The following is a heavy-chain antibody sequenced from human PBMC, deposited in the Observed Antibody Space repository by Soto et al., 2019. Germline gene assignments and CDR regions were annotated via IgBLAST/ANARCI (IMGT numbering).Heavy chain of an antibody. D-gene: IGHD3-16*01. CDR3: ARETSGGRDY. J-gene: IGHJ4*02. Sequence: SVKGRFTISRDNAKNSLYLQMNSLRVEDTAVYYCARETSGGRDYWGQGTLVTVSS. V-gene: IGHV3-21*06.